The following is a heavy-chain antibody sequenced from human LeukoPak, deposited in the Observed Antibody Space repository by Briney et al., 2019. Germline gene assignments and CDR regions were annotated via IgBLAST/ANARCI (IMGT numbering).Heavy chain of an antibody. Sequence: PGGSLRLSCAASGFTFSSSGMHWVRQAPGKGLEWVAFIRYDGSNKYYADSVKGRFIISRDNSKNTLYVQMDSLRTEDTAVYYCARGRWFGGSGSDTFDIWGQGTMVTVSS. CDR2: IRYDGSNK. CDR1: GFTFSSSG. CDR3: ARGRWFGGSGSDTFDI. D-gene: IGHD2-15*01. V-gene: IGHV3-30*02. J-gene: IGHJ3*02.